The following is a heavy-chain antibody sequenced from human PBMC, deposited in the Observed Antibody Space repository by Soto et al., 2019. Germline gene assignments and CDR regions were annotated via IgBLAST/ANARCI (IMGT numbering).Heavy chain of an antibody. V-gene: IGHV5-10-1*01. J-gene: IGHJ4*02. D-gene: IGHD3-22*01. CDR3: ERNGGYNYISSGYHYAIDY. CDR2: IDLTDSYT. CDR1: GYIFRNNW. Sequence: SGESLKISCKGSGYIFRNNWITWVRQMPGKGLEWVGRIDLTDSYTSYSPSFQGHVSFSADKSINTTYLHFSSLRASDTAVYYCERNGGYNYISSGYHYAIDYWGQGTPVTVSS.